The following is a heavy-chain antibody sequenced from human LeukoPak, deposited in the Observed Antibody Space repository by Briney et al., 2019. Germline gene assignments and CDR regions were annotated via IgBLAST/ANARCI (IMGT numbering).Heavy chain of an antibody. CDR3: ARDSPYYCSSTSCYTGDAFDI. CDR2: ISAYNGNT. D-gene: IGHD2-2*02. J-gene: IGHJ3*02. Sequence: ASVKVSCKASGYTFTSYGISWVRQAPGQGLEWMGWISAYNGNTNYAQKLQGRVTMTTDTSTSTAYMGPRSLRSDDTAVYYCARDSPYYCSSTSCYTGDAFDIWGQGTMVTVSS. V-gene: IGHV1-18*01. CDR1: GYTFTSYG.